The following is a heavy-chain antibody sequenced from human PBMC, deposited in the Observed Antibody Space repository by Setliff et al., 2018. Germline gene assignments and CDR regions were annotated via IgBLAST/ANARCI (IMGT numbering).Heavy chain of an antibody. D-gene: IGHD3-10*01. CDR3: NSRITVLRGVTVL. V-gene: IGHV3-21*06. CDR2: INSGSNHR. CDR1: GFTFGIYS. Sequence: GGSLRLSCVASGFTFGIYSVNWVRQAPGKGLEWVSYINSGSNHRYYADSVKGRFTISRDNTKNSLYLQMNSLRAEDTAVYYCNSRITVLRGVTVLWGQGTLVTVSS. J-gene: IGHJ4*02.